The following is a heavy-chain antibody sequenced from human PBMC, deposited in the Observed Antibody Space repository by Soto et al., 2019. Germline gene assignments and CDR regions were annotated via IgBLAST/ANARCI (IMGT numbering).Heavy chain of an antibody. V-gene: IGHV3-30*18. D-gene: IGHD3-9*01. J-gene: IGHJ4*02. CDR1: GFTFSSYG. CDR2: ISYDGSNK. Sequence: PGGSLRLACAASGFTFSSYGMHWVRQAPGKGLEWVAVISYDGSNKYYADSVKGRFTISRDNSKNTLYLQMNSLRAEDTAVYYCAKGPNVLRYFDWLLFDYWGQGTLVTVSS. CDR3: AKGPNVLRYFDWLLFDY.